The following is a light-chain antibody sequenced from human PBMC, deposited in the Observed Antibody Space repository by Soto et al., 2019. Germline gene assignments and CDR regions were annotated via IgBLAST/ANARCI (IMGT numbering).Light chain of an antibody. Sequence: QSVLTQPASVSGSPGQSITISCTGTSSDVGGYNYVSWYQQHPGKAPKLMIYEVSNRPSGVSNRFSGSKSGNTASLTISGLQDEDEADYYCSSYRSSSNVFGSGTKVTVL. CDR2: EVS. CDR3: SSYRSSSNV. J-gene: IGLJ1*01. V-gene: IGLV2-14*01. CDR1: SSDVGGYNY.